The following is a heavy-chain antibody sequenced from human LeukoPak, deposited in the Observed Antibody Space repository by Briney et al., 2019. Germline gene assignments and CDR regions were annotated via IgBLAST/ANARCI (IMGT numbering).Heavy chain of an antibody. CDR1: GFTFSSYS. D-gene: IGHD2-15*01. Sequence: GGSLRLSCAASGFTFSSYSMNWVRQAPGKGPEWVSYISSSSSTIYYADSVKGRFTISRDNAKNPLYLQMNSLRAEDTAVYYCAADRYCPHWGQGTLVTVSS. V-gene: IGHV3-48*01. CDR3: AADRYCPH. CDR2: ISSSSSTI. J-gene: IGHJ4*02.